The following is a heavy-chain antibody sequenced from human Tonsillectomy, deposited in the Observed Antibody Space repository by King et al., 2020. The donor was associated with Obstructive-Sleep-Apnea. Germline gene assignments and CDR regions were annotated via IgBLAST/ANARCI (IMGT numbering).Heavy chain of an antibody. CDR3: ARGEYSSSWYYFDY. J-gene: IGHJ4*02. Sequence: VQLQESGPGLVKPSETLSLTCTVSGGSISSYYWSWIRQPPGKGLEWIGYIYYSGSTKYNPSLKSRVTISVDTSKNQFSLKLSSVTAADTAVYYCARGEYSSSWYYFDYWGQGTLVTVSS. CDR2: IYYSGST. D-gene: IGHD6-13*01. V-gene: IGHV4-59*01. CDR1: GGSISSYY.